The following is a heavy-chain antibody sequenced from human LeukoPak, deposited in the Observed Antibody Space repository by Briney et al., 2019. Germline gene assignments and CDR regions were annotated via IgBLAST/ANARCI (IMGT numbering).Heavy chain of an antibody. CDR1: GYTFTSYG. J-gene: IGHJ4*02. D-gene: IGHD4-17*01. Sequence: ASVKVSCKASGYTFTSYGISWVRQAPGEGLEWMGWISAYNGNTNYAQRLQGRVTMTTDTTTSTAYMELRSLRSDDTAVYYCAREAPHDYGDYVLGYWGQGTLVTVYS. CDR3: AREAPHDYGDYVLGY. CDR2: ISAYNGNT. V-gene: IGHV1-18*01.